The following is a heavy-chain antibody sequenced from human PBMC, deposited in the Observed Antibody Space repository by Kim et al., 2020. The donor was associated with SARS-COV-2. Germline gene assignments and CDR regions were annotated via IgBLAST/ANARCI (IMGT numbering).Heavy chain of an antibody. CDR1: GFTFSDYY. J-gene: IGHJ3*02. CDR2: ISSSGSTI. Sequence: GGSLRLSCAASGFTFSDYYMSWIRQAPGKGLEWVSYISSSGSTIYYADSVKGRFTISRDNAKNSLYLQMNSLRAEDTAVYYCARDLDYYYDSSGYGSRDAFDIWGQGTMVTVSS. V-gene: IGHV3-11*01. D-gene: IGHD3-22*01. CDR3: ARDLDYYYDSSGYGSRDAFDI.